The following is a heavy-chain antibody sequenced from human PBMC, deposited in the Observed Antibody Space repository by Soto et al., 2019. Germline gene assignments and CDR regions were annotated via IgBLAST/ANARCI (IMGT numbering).Heavy chain of an antibody. V-gene: IGHV3-21*01. J-gene: IGHJ5*02. Sequence: EVQLVESGGGLVKPGGSLRLSCAASGFTFSSYSMNWVRQAPGKGLEWVSSISSGSSYIYYADSVKGRFTISRDNAKKSLYLLMNSLRAEDTAVYFCARGDATGYYDPPHWFDPWCQGTLVTVSS. CDR3: ARGDATGYYDPPHWFDP. D-gene: IGHD3-9*01. CDR2: ISSGSSYI. CDR1: GFTFSSYS.